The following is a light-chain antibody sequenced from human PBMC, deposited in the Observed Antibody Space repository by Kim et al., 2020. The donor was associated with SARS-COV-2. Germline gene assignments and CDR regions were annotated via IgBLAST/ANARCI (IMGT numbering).Light chain of an antibody. CDR3: SSYTSSSPWV. Sequence: GHSITISCTGTSNDVGGYKYVSWYQQHPGKAPKLMIYDGSKRPSGVSNRFSGSKSGNTASLTISGLQAEDEADYYCSSYTSSSPWVFGGGTQLTVL. CDR1: SNDVGGYKY. J-gene: IGLJ3*02. CDR2: DGS. V-gene: IGLV2-14*04.